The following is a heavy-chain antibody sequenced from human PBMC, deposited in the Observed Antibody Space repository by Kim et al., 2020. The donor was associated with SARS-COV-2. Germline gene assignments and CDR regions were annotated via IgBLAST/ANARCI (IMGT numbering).Heavy chain of an antibody. CDR1: GGSFSGYY. V-gene: IGHV4-34*01. D-gene: IGHD3-9*01. CDR2: INHSGST. J-gene: IGHJ4*02. Sequence: SETLSLTCAVYGGSFSGYYWSWIRQPPGKGLEWIGEINHSGSTNYNPSLKSRVTISVYTSTNQFSLRLSSVPAADTAVYYCARGSALFPYYDILSGYYKAYYFDHWGQGTLVTVSS. CDR3: ARGSALFPYYDILSGYYKAYYFDH.